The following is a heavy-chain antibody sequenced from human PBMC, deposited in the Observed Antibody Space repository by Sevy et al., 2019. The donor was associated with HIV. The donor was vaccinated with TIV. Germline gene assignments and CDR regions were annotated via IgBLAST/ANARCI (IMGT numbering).Heavy chain of an antibody. D-gene: IGHD3-10*01. Sequence: GGSLRLSCAASGFTSSSYAMSWVRQAPGKGLEWVSAISGSGGSTYYADSVKGRFTISRDNSKNTLYLQMNSLRAEDTAVYYCAKAPNGYYGSGREGYYFDYWGQGTLVTVSS. CDR2: ISGSGGST. J-gene: IGHJ4*02. CDR1: GFTSSSYA. V-gene: IGHV3-23*01. CDR3: AKAPNGYYGSGREGYYFDY.